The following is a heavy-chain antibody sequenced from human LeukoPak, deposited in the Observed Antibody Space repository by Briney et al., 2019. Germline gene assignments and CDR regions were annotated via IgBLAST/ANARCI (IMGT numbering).Heavy chain of an antibody. Sequence: PSETLSLTCTVSGGSISSSGYYWGWIRQPPGKGLEWIASIYYSGSTYYNPSLKSRVTISVDTSKNQLSLKLSSLTAADTAVYYCARHEYSGSYYGLSWFDHWGRGTLVTVSS. V-gene: IGHV4-39*01. CDR2: IYYSGST. J-gene: IGHJ5*02. CDR3: ARHEYSGSYYGLSWFDH. CDR1: GGSISSSGYY. D-gene: IGHD1-26*01.